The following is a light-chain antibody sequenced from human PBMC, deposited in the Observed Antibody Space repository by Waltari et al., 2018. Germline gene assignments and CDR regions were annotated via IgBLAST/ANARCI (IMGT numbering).Light chain of an antibody. CDR1: SGSIADNY. CDR2: EDN. V-gene: IGLV6-57*03. Sequence: NFMLTQPHSVSESPGETVTISCTRTSGSIADNYVQWCQQRPGRAPTPVMFEDNHRPSGVPDRFFGSIDTSSNSASLTISGLETEDEADYYCQSYDNTNVVFGGGTKLTVL. J-gene: IGLJ2*01. CDR3: QSYDNTNVV.